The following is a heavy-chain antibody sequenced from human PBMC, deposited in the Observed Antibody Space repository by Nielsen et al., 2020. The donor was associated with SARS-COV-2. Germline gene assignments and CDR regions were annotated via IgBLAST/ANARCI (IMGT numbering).Heavy chain of an antibody. CDR1: GFSISAFE. D-gene: IGHD1-20*01. V-gene: IGHV3-48*03. CDR2: IYNSGRPV. J-gene: IGHJ3*02. CDR3: ARDKEGVTGTAFDI. Sequence: GGSLRLSCTASGFSISAFEMNWVRQAPGKRLEWVSYIYNSGRPVFYGDSVQGRFTMSRDNARNSLYLQMNSLRVEDTAIYYCARDKEGVTGTAFDIWGQGTMVTVSS.